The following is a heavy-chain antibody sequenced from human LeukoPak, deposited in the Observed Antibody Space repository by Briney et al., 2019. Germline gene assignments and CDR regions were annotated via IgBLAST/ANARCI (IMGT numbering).Heavy chain of an antibody. CDR1: GFTFSSYW. J-gene: IGHJ4*02. D-gene: IGHD5-18*01. Sequence: GGSLRLSCAASGFTFSSYWMHWVRQAPGKGLVWVSRINSDGSSTSYADSVKGRFTISRDNAKNTLYLQMNSLRAEDTAVYYCARADIAMVYDYFDYWGQGTLVTVSS. V-gene: IGHV3-74*01. CDR2: INSDGSST. CDR3: ARADIAMVYDYFDY.